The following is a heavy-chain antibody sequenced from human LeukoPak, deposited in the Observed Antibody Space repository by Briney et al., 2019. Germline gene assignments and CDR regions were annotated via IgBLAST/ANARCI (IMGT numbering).Heavy chain of an antibody. Sequence: PSETLSLTCAVYGGFFSGYYWSWIRQPPGKGLEWIGEINHSGSLNYNPSLKSRVTISIDTSKNQFSLKLSPVTAADTAVYYCARDLSDYYGSGSYRPIDAFDIWRQGTMVTVSS. V-gene: IGHV4-34*01. D-gene: IGHD3-10*01. J-gene: IGHJ3*02. CDR3: ARDLSDYYGSGSYRPIDAFDI. CDR2: INHSGSL. CDR1: GGFFSGYY.